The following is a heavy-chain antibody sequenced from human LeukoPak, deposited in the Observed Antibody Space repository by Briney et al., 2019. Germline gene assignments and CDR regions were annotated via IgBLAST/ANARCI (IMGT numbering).Heavy chain of an antibody. CDR2: INHSGST. D-gene: IGHD3-10*01. Sequence: SETLSLTCAVYGGSFSGYYWSWIRQPPGKGLEWIGEINHSGSTNYNPSLKSRVTISVDTSKNQFSLKLSSVTAADTAVYYCARASYYGSGSYLYWGKGTLVTVSS. J-gene: IGHJ4*02. CDR1: GGSFSGYY. CDR3: ARASYYGSGSYLY. V-gene: IGHV4-34*01.